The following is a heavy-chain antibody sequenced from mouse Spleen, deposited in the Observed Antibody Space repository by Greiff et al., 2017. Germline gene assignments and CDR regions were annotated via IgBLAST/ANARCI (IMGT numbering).Heavy chain of an antibody. CDR2: INPSSEYT. CDR1: GYTFTSYT. D-gene: IGHD4-1*02. Sequence: LVESAAELARPGASVKMSCKASGYTFTSYTMHWVKQRPGQGLEWIGYINPSSEYTEYNQKFKDKTTLTADKSSSTAYMQLSSLTSEDSAVYYCANPTHFDYWGQGTTLTVSS. CDR3: ANPTHFDY. V-gene: IGHV1-4*02. J-gene: IGHJ2*01.